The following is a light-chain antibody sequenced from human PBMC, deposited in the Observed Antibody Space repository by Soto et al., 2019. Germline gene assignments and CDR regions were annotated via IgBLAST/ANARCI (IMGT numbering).Light chain of an antibody. CDR1: QGISSY. Sequence: AIRMPQSPSSFSASTGDRVTITCRASQGISSYLAWYQQKPGKAPKLLVYAASTLLYVVPSRFSGSGSGTDFTLTISCLQSEDFATDFCQQYYTYPQTVGQGTKLEIK. CDR3: QQYYTYPQT. V-gene: IGKV1-8*01. CDR2: AAS. J-gene: IGKJ2*01.